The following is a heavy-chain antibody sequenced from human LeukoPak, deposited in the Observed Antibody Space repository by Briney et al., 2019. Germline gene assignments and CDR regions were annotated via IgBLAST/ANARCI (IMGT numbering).Heavy chain of an antibody. Sequence: PGGSLRLSCAASGFIFSSYTMNWARQAPGKGLEWVSSISSSSSYIYYADSVKGRFTISRDNAKNSLYLQMSSLRAEDTAVYYCARERSFVSGNHDFDCWGQGTLVTVSS. D-gene: IGHD1-14*01. CDR2: ISSSSSYI. V-gene: IGHV3-21*01. CDR1: GFIFSSYT. J-gene: IGHJ4*02. CDR3: ARERSFVSGNHDFDC.